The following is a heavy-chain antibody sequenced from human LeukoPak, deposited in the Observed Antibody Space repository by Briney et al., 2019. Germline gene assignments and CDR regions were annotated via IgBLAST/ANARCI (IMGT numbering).Heavy chain of an antibody. CDR3: ARISWYFDL. CDR2: IKEDGSEK. V-gene: IGHV3-7*01. Sequence: GGSLRLSCAASGFTFSTYWMSWVRQAPGKGLEWVASIKEDGSEKYYVDSVKGRFTISRDNAKNSLYLHMNSLRAEDTAVYYFARISWYFDLWGRGTLVIVSS. J-gene: IGHJ2*01. CDR1: GFTFSTYW.